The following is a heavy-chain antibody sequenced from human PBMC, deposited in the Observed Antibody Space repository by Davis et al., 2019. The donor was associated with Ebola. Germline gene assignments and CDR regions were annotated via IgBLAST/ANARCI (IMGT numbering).Heavy chain of an antibody. D-gene: IGHD3-16*01. J-gene: IGHJ2*01. CDR2: IYTSGST. CDR1: GGSISSYY. V-gene: IGHV4-4*07. Sequence: PGGSLRLSCTVSGGSISSYYWSWIRQPAGKGLEWIGRIYTSGSTNYNPSLKSRVTMSVDTSKNQFSLKLSSVTAADTAVYYCARDIGLGAFDLWGRGTLVTVSS. CDR3: ARDIGLGAFDL.